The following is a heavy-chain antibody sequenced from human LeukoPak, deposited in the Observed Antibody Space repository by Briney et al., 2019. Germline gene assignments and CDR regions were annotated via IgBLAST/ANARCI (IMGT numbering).Heavy chain of an antibody. V-gene: IGHV3-74*01. CDR1: GFTLSNYW. Sequence: PGGSLRLSCVASGFTLSNYWMHWLRQAPGKGLVWVSRINSDGSDTNYADSVRGRFTVSRVNAKNTLYLQLKSLSTDDTAGYHCARMNAAMGSFFDPWGQGTLVTVSS. D-gene: IGHD5-18*01. CDR3: ARMNAAMGSFFDP. CDR2: INSDGSDT. J-gene: IGHJ5*02.